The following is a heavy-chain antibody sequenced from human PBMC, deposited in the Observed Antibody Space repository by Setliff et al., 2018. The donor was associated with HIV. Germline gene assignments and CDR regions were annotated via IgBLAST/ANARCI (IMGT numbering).Heavy chain of an antibody. Sequence: GGSLRLSCAASGFTFSNYAMGWVRQAPGEGLEWVSAILSTGERTFYADSVKGRFAISRDNSKNTVYLQMNTLRAEDTAVYYCATCRHRPSNWFDPWGQGTVVTVSS. CDR2: ILSTGERT. J-gene: IGHJ5*02. V-gene: IGHV3-23*01. CDR1: GFTFSNYA. CDR3: ATCRHRPSNWFDP.